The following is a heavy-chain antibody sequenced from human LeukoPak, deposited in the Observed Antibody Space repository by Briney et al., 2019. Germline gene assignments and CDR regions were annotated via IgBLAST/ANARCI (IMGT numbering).Heavy chain of an antibody. J-gene: IGHJ4*02. CDR3: ARAQTYGDSRLLLDY. CDR1: GFTFSSYG. D-gene: IGHD2-21*02. V-gene: IGHV3-20*04. Sequence: PGGSLRLSCAASGFTFSSYGMHWVRQAPGKGLEWVSGINWNGGSTGYADSVEGRFPISRDNAKNSQYLQMNSLRVEDTALYYCARAQTYGDSRLLLDYWGQGTLVTVSS. CDR2: INWNGGST.